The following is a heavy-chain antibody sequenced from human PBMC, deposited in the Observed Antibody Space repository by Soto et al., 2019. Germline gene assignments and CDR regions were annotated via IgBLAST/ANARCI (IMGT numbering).Heavy chain of an antibody. Sequence: QPGGSLRLSCAASGFTFNNYAMHWVRQAPGKGLEWVALISYDGSNKYYADSVKGRFTISRDNSKNTLYLQMNSLRAEDTAVYYCARDPLWGTAMVLWYFDLWGRGTLVTVSS. V-gene: IGHV3-30-3*01. CDR1: GFTFNNYA. J-gene: IGHJ2*01. CDR3: ARDPLWGTAMVLWYFDL. D-gene: IGHD5-18*01. CDR2: ISYDGSNK.